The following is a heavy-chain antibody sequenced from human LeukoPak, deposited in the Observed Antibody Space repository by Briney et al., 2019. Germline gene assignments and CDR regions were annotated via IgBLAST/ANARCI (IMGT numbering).Heavy chain of an antibody. D-gene: IGHD3-10*01. CDR2: IYSSGST. V-gene: IGHV3-53*01. Sequence: GGSLRLSCAASGFTVSSNYMSWVRQAPGKGLEWVSVIYSSGSTYYAGSVKGRFTISRDNAKNTLYLQMNSLRAEDTAVYYCARVLSGRGSLYSYYYYMDVWGKGTTVTISS. J-gene: IGHJ6*03. CDR1: GFTVSSNY. CDR3: ARVLSGRGSLYSYYYYMDV.